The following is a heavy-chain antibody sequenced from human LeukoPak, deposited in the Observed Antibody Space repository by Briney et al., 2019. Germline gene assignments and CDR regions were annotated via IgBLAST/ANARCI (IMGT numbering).Heavy chain of an antibody. CDR2: INHSGST. D-gene: IGHD3-22*01. Sequence: PSETLSLTCAVYGGSFSGYYWSWIRQPPGKGLEWIGEINHSGSTNYNPSLKSRVTMSVDTSKNQFSLKLSSVTAADTAVYYCARDRYYYDSSGYTGGDWFDPWGQGTLVTVSS. CDR3: ARDRYYYDSSGYTGGDWFDP. V-gene: IGHV4-34*01. CDR1: GGSFSGYY. J-gene: IGHJ5*02.